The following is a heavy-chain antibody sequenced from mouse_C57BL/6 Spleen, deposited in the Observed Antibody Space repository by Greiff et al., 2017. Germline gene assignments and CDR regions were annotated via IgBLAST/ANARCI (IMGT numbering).Heavy chain of an antibody. D-gene: IGHD2-4*01. V-gene: IGHV5-16*01. J-gene: IGHJ4*01. Sequence: EVMLVESEGGLVQPGSSMKLSCTASGFTFSDYYMAWVRQVPEKGLEWVANINYDGSSTYYLDSLKSRFIISRDNAKNILYLQMSSLKSEDTATYYCARDRGEYDYDGGGYYYAMDYWGQGTSVTVSS. CDR2: INYDGSST. CDR1: GFTFSDYY. CDR3: ARDRGEYDYDGGGYYYAMDY.